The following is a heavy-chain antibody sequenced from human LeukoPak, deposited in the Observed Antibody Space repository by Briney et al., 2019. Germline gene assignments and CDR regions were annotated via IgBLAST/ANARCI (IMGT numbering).Heavy chain of an antibody. D-gene: IGHD3-10*01. V-gene: IGHV3-21*01. J-gene: IGHJ4*02. CDR3: ARVPYGSGSYPLDH. Sequence: PGGSLRLSCAASGFISSSYAMSWVRQAPGKGLEWVSSISSSSSYIYYADLVKGRFTISRDNAKNSLYLQMNSLRAEDTAVYYCARVPYGSGSYPLDHWGQGTLVTVSS. CDR1: GFISSSYA. CDR2: ISSSSSYI.